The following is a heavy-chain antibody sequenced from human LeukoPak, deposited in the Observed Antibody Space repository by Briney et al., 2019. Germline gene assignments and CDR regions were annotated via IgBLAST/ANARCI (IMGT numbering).Heavy chain of an antibody. V-gene: IGHV3-23*01. D-gene: IGHD5-12*01. Sequence: SGGSLRLSCAASGFTFRTYAMSWVRQPPGKGLEWVSAVRGSGSDTYYADSVKGRFTISRDNSKNTLYLQMNSLRAEDTAIYYCAKTSRVNSAYDSPFDYWGQGTLVTVSS. CDR3: AKTSRVNSAYDSPFDY. CDR2: VRGSGSDT. CDR1: GFTFRTYA. J-gene: IGHJ4*02.